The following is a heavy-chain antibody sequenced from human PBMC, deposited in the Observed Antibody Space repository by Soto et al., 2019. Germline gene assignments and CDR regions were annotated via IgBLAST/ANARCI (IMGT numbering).Heavy chain of an antibody. CDR3: ARANYDFWSGSPYYYGMDV. V-gene: IGHV3-7*01. CDR1: GFTFSSYW. D-gene: IGHD3-3*01. CDR2: IKQDGSEK. Sequence: GGSLRLSCAASGFTFSSYWMSWVSQAPGKGLEWVANIKQDGSEKYYVDSVKGRFTISRDNAKNSLYLQMNSLRAEDTAVYYCARANYDFWSGSPYYYGMDVWGQGTTVTVSS. J-gene: IGHJ6*02.